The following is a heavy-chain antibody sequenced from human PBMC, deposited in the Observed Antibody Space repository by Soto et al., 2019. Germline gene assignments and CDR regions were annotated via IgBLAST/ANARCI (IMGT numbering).Heavy chain of an antibody. D-gene: IGHD6-6*01. CDR2: IIPIFGTA. CDR3: ASLVGSIAARPGPYYYGMDV. J-gene: IGHJ6*02. V-gene: IGHV1-69*06. Sequence: GASVKVSCKASGGTFSSYAISWVRQAPGQGLEWMGGIIPIFGTANYAQKFQGRVTITADKSTSTAYMELSSLRSEDTAVYYCASLVGSIAARPGPYYYGMDVWGQGTTVTVSS. CDR1: GGTFSSYA.